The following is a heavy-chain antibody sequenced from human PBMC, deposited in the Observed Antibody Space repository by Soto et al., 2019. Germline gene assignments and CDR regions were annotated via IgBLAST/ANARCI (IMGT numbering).Heavy chain of an antibody. CDR3: SRAGYYDSSGYYYY. Sequence: SETLSLTCTVSGGSVSSGSYYWSWIRQPPGKGLEWVGYIYYSGSTNYNPSPKSRVTISVDTSKNQFSLKLSSVTAADTAVYYCSRAGYYDSSGYYYYWGQGTLVTVSS. D-gene: IGHD3-22*01. CDR1: GGSVSSGSYY. J-gene: IGHJ4*02. CDR2: IYYSGST. V-gene: IGHV4-61*01.